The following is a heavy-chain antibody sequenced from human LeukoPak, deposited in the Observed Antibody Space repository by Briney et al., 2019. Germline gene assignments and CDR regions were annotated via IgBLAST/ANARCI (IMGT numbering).Heavy chain of an antibody. CDR1: GGSISSYY. CDR3: ARSQYCSSTSRYGGDAFDI. Sequence: SETLSLTCTVSGGSISSYYWSWLRQPPGKGLEGIGYIYYSGSTNYNPSLKSRVTISVDTFKNQFSLKLSSVTAADTAVYYCARSQYCSSTSRYGGDAFDIWGQGTMVTVSS. D-gene: IGHD2-2*01. CDR2: IYYSGST. J-gene: IGHJ3*02. V-gene: IGHV4-59*08.